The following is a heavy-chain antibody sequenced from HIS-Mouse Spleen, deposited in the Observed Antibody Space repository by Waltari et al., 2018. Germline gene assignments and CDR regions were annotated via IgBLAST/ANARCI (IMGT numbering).Heavy chain of an antibody. CDR1: GGSLSSSSYY. D-gene: IGHD6-13*01. CDR2: IYYSGST. J-gene: IGHJ2*01. CDR3: AREIPYSSSWYDWYFDL. Sequence: QLQLQESGPGLVKPSETLSLTCTVSGGSLSSSSYYWGWIRQPPGKGLEWIGSIYYSGSTYYNPPLKSRVTISVDTSKNQFSLKLSSVTAADTAVYYCAREIPYSSSWYDWYFDLWGRGTLVTVSS. V-gene: IGHV4-39*07.